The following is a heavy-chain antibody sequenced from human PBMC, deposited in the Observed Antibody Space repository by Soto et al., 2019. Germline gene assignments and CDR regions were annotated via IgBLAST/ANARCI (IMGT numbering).Heavy chain of an antibody. Sequence: PGGSLRLSCAASGFTFSDHYMDWGRQAPGKGLEWVGRTRNKANSYTTEYAASVKGRFTISRDDSKNSLYLQMNSLKTEDTAVYYCARYCTNGVCPEDAFDIWGQGTMVTVSS. J-gene: IGHJ3*02. D-gene: IGHD2-8*01. V-gene: IGHV3-72*01. CDR3: ARYCTNGVCPEDAFDI. CDR1: GFTFSDHY. CDR2: TRNKANSYTT.